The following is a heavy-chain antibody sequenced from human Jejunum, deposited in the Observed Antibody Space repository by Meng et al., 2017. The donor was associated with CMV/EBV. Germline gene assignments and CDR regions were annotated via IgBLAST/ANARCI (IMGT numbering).Heavy chain of an antibody. Sequence: SLPTRGVGVGWIRQPPGKALEWLTIIYWDDDKRYSPSLKSRITITKDTSNNQVVLTMTNMEPVDTATYYCAHRRPDRSEYYSRGDFDYWGQGILVTVSS. J-gene: IGHJ4*02. CDR2: IYWDDDK. V-gene: IGHV2-5*02. CDR1: SLPTRGVG. D-gene: IGHD3-22*01. CDR3: AHRRPDRSEYYSRGDFDY.